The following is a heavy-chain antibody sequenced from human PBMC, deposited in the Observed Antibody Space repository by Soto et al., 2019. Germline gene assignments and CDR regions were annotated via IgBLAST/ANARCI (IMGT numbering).Heavy chain of an antibody. J-gene: IGHJ6*02. V-gene: IGHV1-3*01. Sequence: QVQLVQSGAEVKKPGASVKVSCKASGYTFTSYPMHWVRQAPGQRLEWMGWINAGNGNTKYSQKFQGRVTITRDTFASTASMELSSLRSEDTAVYYCATRGRSLGYYYGMDVWGQGTTVTVSS. D-gene: IGHD3-10*01. CDR1: GYTFTSYP. CDR3: ATRGRSLGYYYGMDV. CDR2: INAGNGNT.